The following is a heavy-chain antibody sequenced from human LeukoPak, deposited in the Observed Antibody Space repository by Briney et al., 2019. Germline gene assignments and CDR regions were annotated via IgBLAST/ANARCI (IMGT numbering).Heavy chain of an antibody. Sequence: ASVKVSCKASGYTFTNYAMNWVRQAPGQGLEWMGGIIPIFGTANYAQKFQGRVTITADESTSTAYMELSSLRSEDTAVYYCARTRGYYDILTGYLDYWGQGTLVTVSS. CDR2: IIPIFGTA. V-gene: IGHV1-69*13. CDR3: ARTRGYYDILTGYLDY. CDR1: GYTFTNYA. J-gene: IGHJ4*02. D-gene: IGHD3-9*01.